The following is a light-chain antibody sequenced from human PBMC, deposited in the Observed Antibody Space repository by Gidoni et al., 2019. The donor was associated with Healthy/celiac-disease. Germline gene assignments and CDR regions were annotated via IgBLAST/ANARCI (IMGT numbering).Light chain of an antibody. CDR3: MQSSHWPHT. CDR1: QSLVHRDGNTY. V-gene: IGKV2-30*02. J-gene: IGKJ2*01. Sequence: DDVMTQSPLSLPVTLGQPASISCRSSQSLVHRDGNTYLNWFQQRPGQSPRRLIYKVSNRDSGVPDRVSGRGSATECKLKISRVEAEEVGVYYCMQSSHWPHTFGQGTRLEIK. CDR2: KVS.